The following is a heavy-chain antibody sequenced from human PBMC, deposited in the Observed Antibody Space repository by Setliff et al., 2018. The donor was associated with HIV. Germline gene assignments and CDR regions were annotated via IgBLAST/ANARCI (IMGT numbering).Heavy chain of an antibody. Sequence: PSETLSLTCVVSDDSFTNYDWTWIRQSPGKALQWIGSISSTGTTNYSPSLRSRVTISIETSNTRFSRWLRSVTASDTATYYCARLGRAIDDGGSSVRLDFWGQGVLVTVSS. CDR1: DDSFTNYD. J-gene: IGHJ4*02. CDR2: ISSTGTT. V-gene: IGHV4-4*08. D-gene: IGHD2-15*01. CDR3: ARLGRAIDDGGSSVRLDF.